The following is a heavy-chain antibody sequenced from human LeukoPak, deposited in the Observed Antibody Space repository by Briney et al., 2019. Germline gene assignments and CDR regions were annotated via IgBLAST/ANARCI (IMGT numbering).Heavy chain of an antibody. Sequence: ASVKVSCKASGYSFTGYYMHWVRQAPGQGLEWMGWINPNSGDTKYAQKFQGRVTMTTDTSTSTAYMELRSLRSDDTALYYCARNYDRRPFDYWGQGTLVTVSS. CDR2: INPNSGDT. CDR1: GYSFTGYY. J-gene: IGHJ4*02. D-gene: IGHD3-22*01. V-gene: IGHV1-2*02. CDR3: ARNYDRRPFDY.